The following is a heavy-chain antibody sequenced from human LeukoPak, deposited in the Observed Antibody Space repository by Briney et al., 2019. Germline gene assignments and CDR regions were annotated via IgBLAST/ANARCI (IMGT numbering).Heavy chain of an antibody. D-gene: IGHD1-26*01. J-gene: IGHJ4*02. Sequence: SETLSLTCTVSGRSISSSSYYWGWIRQPPGKGLECIGSIYYSGSTYYNPSLKSRVTISVDTSKNQFSLKLSSVTAADTAVYYCATFLGATSPDYWGQGTLVTVSS. CDR2: IYYSGST. CDR3: ATFLGATSPDY. CDR1: GRSISSSSYY. V-gene: IGHV4-39*01.